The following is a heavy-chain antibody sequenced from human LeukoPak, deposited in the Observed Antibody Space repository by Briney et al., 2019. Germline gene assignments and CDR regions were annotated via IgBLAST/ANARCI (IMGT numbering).Heavy chain of an antibody. Sequence: GGSLRLSCAASGFTFSSYGMNWVRQAPGKGLEWVSSISSSSSYIYYADSVKGRFTISRDNAKNSLYLQMNSLRAEDTAVYYCARENAVDDFWSGYYTSYYGMDVWGQGTTVTVSS. D-gene: IGHD3-3*01. V-gene: IGHV3-21*01. CDR3: ARENAVDDFWSGYYTSYYGMDV. J-gene: IGHJ6*02. CDR1: GFTFSSYG. CDR2: ISSSSSYI.